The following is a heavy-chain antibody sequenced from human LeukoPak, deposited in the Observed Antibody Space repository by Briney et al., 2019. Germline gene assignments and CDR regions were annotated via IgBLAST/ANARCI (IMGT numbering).Heavy chain of an antibody. CDR2: IKRDGSEK. Sequence: GGSLRLSCAASGFTFSSYWMSWVRQAPGKGLEWVSNIKRDGSEKYYVDSVKGRFTISRDNAKNSLYLQMNSLRAEDTAVYYCARDSEYYDILTGGGAFDYWGQGTLVTVSS. CDR1: GFTFSSYW. V-gene: IGHV3-7*01. D-gene: IGHD3-9*01. CDR3: ARDSEYYDILTGGGAFDY. J-gene: IGHJ4*02.